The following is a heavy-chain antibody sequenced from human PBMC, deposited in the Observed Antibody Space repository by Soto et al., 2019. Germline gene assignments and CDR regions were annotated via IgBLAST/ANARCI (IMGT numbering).Heavy chain of an antibody. Sequence: EVQLVESGGGLVQPGGSLRLSCAASGFTFSSYWMHWVRQAPGKGLVWVSRINSDGSSTSYAVSVKGRLTISRDNPKKTLYLQMNSLMADDTAVYYCAGVDSYDLDYYYCGMDVWGQGSTVTVSS. CDR1: GFTFSSYW. D-gene: IGHD5-18*01. V-gene: IGHV3-74*01. J-gene: IGHJ6*02. CDR3: AGVDSYDLDYYYCGMDV. CDR2: INSDGSST.